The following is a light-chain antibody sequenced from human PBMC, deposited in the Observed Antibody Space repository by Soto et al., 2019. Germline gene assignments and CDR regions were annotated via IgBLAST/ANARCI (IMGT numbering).Light chain of an antibody. CDR2: GAS. J-gene: IGKJ3*01. V-gene: IGKV3-20*01. Sequence: EIVLKQSPGTLSLSPGERATLSCRASQSVSSSYLAWYQQKPGQAPRLLIYGASSRATGIPDRFSGSGSGTDFTLTISRLELEEFAVYSCQQYGSSLFTFGPGTKVDIK. CDR1: QSVSSSY. CDR3: QQYGSSLFT.